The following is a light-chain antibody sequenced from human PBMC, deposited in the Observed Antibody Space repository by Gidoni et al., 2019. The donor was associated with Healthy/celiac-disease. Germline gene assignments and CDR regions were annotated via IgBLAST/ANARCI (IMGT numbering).Light chain of an antibody. CDR1: QSVSSY. V-gene: IGKV3-15*01. CDR3: QQCNNWPLT. CDR2: GAS. J-gene: IGKJ4*01. Sequence: PAILSVSPGERATLSCRASQSVSSYLSWYQQKPGQAPRLLIYGASTRDTGIPARFSGSGSGTEFTLTISSLQSEDFAVYYCQQCNNWPLTFGGGTKVEIK.